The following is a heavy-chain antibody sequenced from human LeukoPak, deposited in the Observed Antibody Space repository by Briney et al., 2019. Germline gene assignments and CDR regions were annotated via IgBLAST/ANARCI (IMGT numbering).Heavy chain of an antibody. D-gene: IGHD6-19*01. CDR3: ARGGSSGWLAFDY. CDR2: ISSSSSYI. CDR1: GFTFSSYS. Sequence: PGGSLRLSCAASGFTFSSYSMNWVRQAPGKGLEWVSSISSSSSYIYYADSVKGRFTISRDNAKNSLYLQMNSLRAEDTAVYYCARGGSSGWLAFDYWGQGTLVTVSS. J-gene: IGHJ4*02. V-gene: IGHV3-21*01.